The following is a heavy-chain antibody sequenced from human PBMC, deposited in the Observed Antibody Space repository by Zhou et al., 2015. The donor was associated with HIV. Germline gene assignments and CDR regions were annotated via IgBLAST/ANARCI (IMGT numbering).Heavy chain of an antibody. CDR1: GGTFSGYI. D-gene: IGHD3-3*01. CDR2: IIPIIGTP. J-gene: IGHJ4*02. Sequence: QVQLVQSGAEVKKPGSSVKVSCKASGGTFSGYIISWVRQAPGQGLEWMGRIIPIIGTPNSAQKFQGRVTITADKSTSTAYMELSSLRYEDTAVYYCATDYDFWSGPHTANWGQGTLVTVSS. V-gene: IGHV1-69*08. CDR3: ATDYDFWSGPHTAN.